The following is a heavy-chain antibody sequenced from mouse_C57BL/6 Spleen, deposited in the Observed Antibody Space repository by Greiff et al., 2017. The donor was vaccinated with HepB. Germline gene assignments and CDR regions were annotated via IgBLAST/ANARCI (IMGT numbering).Heavy chain of an antibody. V-gene: IGHV1-15*01. CDR1: GYTFTDYE. Sequence: VQLQQSGAELVRPGASVTLSCKASGYTFTDYEMHWVKQTPVHGLEWIGAIDPETGGTAYNQKFKGKAILTADKSSSTAYMELRSLTSEDSAVYYCTSYDGYPAWFAYWGQGTLVTVSA. CDR3: TSYDGYPAWFAY. CDR2: IDPETGGT. J-gene: IGHJ3*01. D-gene: IGHD2-3*01.